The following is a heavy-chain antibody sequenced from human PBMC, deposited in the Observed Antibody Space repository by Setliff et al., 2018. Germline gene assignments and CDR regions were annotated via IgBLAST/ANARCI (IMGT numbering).Heavy chain of an antibody. V-gene: IGHV1-46*01. J-gene: IGHJ4*02. D-gene: IGHD6-13*01. CDR3: ARGGMAAAGRKGVFEQ. Sequence: ASVKVSCKASGYSFSAYYMHWVRQAPGQGPEWMGIINTGGGSASYAEKFEGRVTMTSDTSARKVYMEVNILRSDDTAMYYCARGGMAAAGRKGVFEQWGQGTRVTVSA. CDR1: GYSFSAYY. CDR2: INTGGGSA.